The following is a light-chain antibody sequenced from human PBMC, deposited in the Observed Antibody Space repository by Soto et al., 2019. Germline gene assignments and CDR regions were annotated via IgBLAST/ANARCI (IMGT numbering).Light chain of an antibody. CDR3: QQYGSSLYT. Sequence: EIVLTQSPGTLSLSPGERATLSCRASQSVSSSYLAWYQQKPGQAPRLLISGTSTRATGIPDRFSGSGSGTDCTLTISRLEPEDFAVYYCQQYGSSLYTFGQGTKLEIK. V-gene: IGKV3-20*01. CDR1: QSVSSSY. J-gene: IGKJ2*01. CDR2: GTS.